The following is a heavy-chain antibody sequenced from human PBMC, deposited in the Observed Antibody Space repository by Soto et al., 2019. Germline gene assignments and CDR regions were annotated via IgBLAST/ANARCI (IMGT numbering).Heavy chain of an antibody. V-gene: IGHV1-8*01. CDR1: GYTFTSYD. CDR3: ARGIELQDNWFDT. D-gene: IGHD2-15*01. J-gene: IGHJ5*02. CDR2: MNPNSGNT. Sequence: ASVKVSCKASGYTFTSYDINWVRQATGQGLEWMGWMNPNSGNTGYAQKFQGRVTMTRNTSISTAYMELSSLGSEDTAVYYCARGIELQDNWFDTWGQGTLVTVSS.